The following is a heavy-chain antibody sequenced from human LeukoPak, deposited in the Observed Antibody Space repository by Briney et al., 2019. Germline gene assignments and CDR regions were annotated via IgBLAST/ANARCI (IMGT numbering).Heavy chain of an antibody. V-gene: IGHV1-2*02. CDR1: GYTFTGYY. D-gene: IGHD2-2*01. Sequence: ASVKVSCKTSGYTFTGYYIHWVRQAPGQGLEWMGWINPNSGGTNFAQKFQGRVTMTRDTSISTAYMELSRLRSDDTAVYYCARDRRGYCSSTSCPPEVWGQGTMVTVSS. J-gene: IGHJ3*01. CDR2: INPNSGGT. CDR3: ARDRRGYCSSTSCPPEV.